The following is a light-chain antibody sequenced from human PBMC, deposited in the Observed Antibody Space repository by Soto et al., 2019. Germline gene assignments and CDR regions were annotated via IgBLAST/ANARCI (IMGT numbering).Light chain of an antibody. J-gene: IGKJ4*01. V-gene: IGKV1-33*01. CDR1: QDIKYY. Sequence: DIQMTQSPSALSASVGDRVTINCLASQDIKYYLNLYRQKSVKAPKLLIYDASDLETGVPSRVSGSGSGTDFTFSINSLQPEDIATYYCQQYDNLPLTFGGGTKVDI. CDR3: QQYDNLPLT. CDR2: DAS.